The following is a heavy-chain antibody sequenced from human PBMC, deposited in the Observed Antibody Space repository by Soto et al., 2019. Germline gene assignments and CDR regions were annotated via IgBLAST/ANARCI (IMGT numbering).Heavy chain of an antibody. J-gene: IGHJ6*02. CDR2: SIPIFGTA. CDR1: GGTFNNYP. CDR3: ARGRGYSGDDHYYYFDMDV. V-gene: IGHV1-69*13. D-gene: IGHD5-12*01. Sequence: LVKVSCKASGGTFNNYPITWVRQAPGEGLEWMGGSIPIFGTANYAQNFQGRVTISVDESTSTAYMELSSLRSEDTAVYYCARGRGYSGDDHYYYFDMDVWGQGTTVTVSS.